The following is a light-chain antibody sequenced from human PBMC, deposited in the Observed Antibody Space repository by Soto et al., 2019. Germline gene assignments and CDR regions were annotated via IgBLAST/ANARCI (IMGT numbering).Light chain of an antibody. J-gene: IGLJ2*01. CDR2: EVR. V-gene: IGLV2-14*03. Sequence: QSALTQPASVSGSLGQSITISCTGSNRDIGAYNLVSWYQQHPDTAPKLIIYEVRNRPSGISYRFTGSRSGNTASLTISALQADDESTYYCSSYTTTSTLLFGGGTQLTVL. CDR1: NRDIGAYNL. CDR3: SSYTTTSTLL.